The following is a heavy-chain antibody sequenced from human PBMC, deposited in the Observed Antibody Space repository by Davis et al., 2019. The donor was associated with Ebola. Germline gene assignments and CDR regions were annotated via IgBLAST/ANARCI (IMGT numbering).Heavy chain of an antibody. J-gene: IGHJ4*02. Sequence: GESLKIPCAASGFTFSGSAMHWVRQASGKGLEWVGRIRSKANSYATAYAASVKGRFTISRDDSKNTAYLQMNSLKTEDTAVYYCTSPYGDYDYWGQGTLVTVSS. V-gene: IGHV3-73*01. CDR1: GFTFSGSA. D-gene: IGHD4-17*01. CDR3: TSPYGDYDY. CDR2: IRSKANSYAT.